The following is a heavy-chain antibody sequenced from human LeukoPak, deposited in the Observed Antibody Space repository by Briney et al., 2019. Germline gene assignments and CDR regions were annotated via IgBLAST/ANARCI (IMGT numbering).Heavy chain of an antibody. CDR3: ARGVKYCSSTSCLYFDY. J-gene: IGHJ4*02. Sequence: SETLALTCAVDGGYFIGYYWSWIRKPPGKGLEWIGEINHSGSTNYNPSLKSRVTISVDTSKNQFSLKLSSVTAADTAVYYCARGVKYCSSTSCLYFDYWGQGTLVTVSS. CDR2: INHSGST. CDR1: GGYFIGYY. D-gene: IGHD2-2*01. V-gene: IGHV4-34*01.